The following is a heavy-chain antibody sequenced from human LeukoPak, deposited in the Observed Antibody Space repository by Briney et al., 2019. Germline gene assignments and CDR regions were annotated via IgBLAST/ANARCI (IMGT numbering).Heavy chain of an antibody. CDR1: GFTFSSYA. CDR3: ARGRPYDILTGYYPLYYYYYGMDV. D-gene: IGHD3-9*01. J-gene: IGHJ6*04. CDR2: ISYDGSNK. V-gene: IGHV3-30*04. Sequence: GGSLRLSCAASGFTFSSYAMHWVRQAPGKGLEWVAVISYDGSNKYYADSVKGRFTICRDNSKNTLYLQMNSLRAEDTAVYYCARGRPYDILTGYYPLYYYYYGMDVWGKGTTVTVSS.